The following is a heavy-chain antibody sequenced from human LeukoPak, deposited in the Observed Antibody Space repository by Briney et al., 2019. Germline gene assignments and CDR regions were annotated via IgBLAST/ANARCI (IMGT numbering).Heavy chain of an antibody. CDR1: GGSISSYY. Sequence: SETLSLTCTVSGGSISSYYWSWIRQPPGKGLEWIGYIYYSGSTNYNPSLKSRVTISVDTSKNQSSLKLRSVTAADTAVYYCAREGEGYYDILTGSNWFDPWGQGTLVTVSS. CDR2: IYYSGST. CDR3: AREGEGYYDILTGSNWFDP. V-gene: IGHV4-59*01. J-gene: IGHJ5*02. D-gene: IGHD3-9*01.